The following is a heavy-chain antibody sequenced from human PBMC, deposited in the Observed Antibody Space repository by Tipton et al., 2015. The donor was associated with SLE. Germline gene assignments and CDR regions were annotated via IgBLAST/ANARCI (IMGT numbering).Heavy chain of an antibody. D-gene: IGHD6-13*01. Sequence: SLRLSCAASGFTFSNSAMHWVRQAPGKGLEWVGRTRNKANSYTTEYAASVKGRFTISRDDSKNSLYLQMNSLKTEDTAVYYCARDGGSSWYLDYWGQGTLVTVSS. CDR3: ARDGGSSWYLDY. CDR1: GFTFSNSA. V-gene: IGHV3-72*01. J-gene: IGHJ4*02. CDR2: TRNKANSYTT.